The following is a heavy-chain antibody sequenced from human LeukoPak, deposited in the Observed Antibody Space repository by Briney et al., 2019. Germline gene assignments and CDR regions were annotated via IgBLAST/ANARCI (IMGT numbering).Heavy chain of an antibody. CDR1: GFTVNNNY. V-gene: IGHV3-66*01. J-gene: IGHJ4*02. CDR3: ARVDYGSGSYFDL. D-gene: IGHD3-10*01. Sequence: GGSLRLSCAASGFTVNNNYMSWVRQAPGKGLEWVSIIYSGGDTNYADSVKGRLTISRDNSKNTLFLQMNSLRADDTAVYYCARVDYGSGSYFDLWGQGTLATVSS. CDR2: IYSGGDT.